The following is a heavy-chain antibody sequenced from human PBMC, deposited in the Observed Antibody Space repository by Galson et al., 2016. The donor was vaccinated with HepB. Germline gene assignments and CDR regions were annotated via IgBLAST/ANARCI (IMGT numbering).Heavy chain of an antibody. CDR1: GLSVSNNY. J-gene: IGHJ6*02. Sequence: SLRLSCAASGLSVSNNYMSWVRQAPGKGLEWVSVIYSGGTTFYSGSVKGRFIVSKDNSKNTLYLQMNSVRAEDTAIYYCVRYRSSATHSYYHGMDVWGQGTTVTVSS. D-gene: IGHD2-15*01. CDR2: IYSGGTT. V-gene: IGHV3-53*01. CDR3: VRYRSSATHSYYHGMDV.